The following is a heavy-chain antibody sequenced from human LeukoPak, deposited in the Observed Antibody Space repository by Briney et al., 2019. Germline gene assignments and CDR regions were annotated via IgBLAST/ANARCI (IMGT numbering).Heavy chain of an antibody. CDR1: GGSISSSRYY. J-gene: IGHJ3*02. CDR2: IYYSGST. D-gene: IGHD3-16*02. CDR3: VRHVLGVMITFGGVIAPDAFDI. V-gene: IGHV4-39*01. Sequence: SETLSLTCTVSGGSISSSRYYWGWIRQPPGKGLEWIGSIYYSGSTYYNPSLKSRVTISVDTSKNQFSLKLRSLTAADTAVYYCVRHVLGVMITFGGVIAPDAFDIWGQGTMVTVSS.